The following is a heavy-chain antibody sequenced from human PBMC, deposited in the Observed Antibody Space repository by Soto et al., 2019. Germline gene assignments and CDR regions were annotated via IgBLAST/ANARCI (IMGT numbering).Heavy chain of an antibody. CDR2: VYYTGST. D-gene: IGHD6-19*01. Sequence: LSETLSLTCSVSGGSISGSYWSWIRQSPGKGLEWLGYVYYTGSTNYSPSLRSRVSISVDTSKNEFSLRLSSVTAADTAVYFCARSVAVPGAHIDYWGQGTQVTVS. V-gene: IGHV4-59*01. CDR3: ARSVAVPGAHIDY. CDR1: GGSISGSY. J-gene: IGHJ4*02.